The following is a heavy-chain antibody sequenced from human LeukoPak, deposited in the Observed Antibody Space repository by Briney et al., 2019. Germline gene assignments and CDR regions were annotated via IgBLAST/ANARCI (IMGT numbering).Heavy chain of an antibody. CDR3: ARVGIVALGSFDY. J-gene: IGHJ4*02. V-gene: IGHV4-4*02. D-gene: IGHD5-12*01. CDR2: IYHSGST. CDR1: GGSISSSNW. Sequence: SGTLSLTCAVSGGSISSSNWWSWVRQPPGKGLEWIGEIYHSGSTNYNPSLKSRVTISVDKSKNQFSLKLSSVTAADTAVYYCARVGIVALGSFDYWGQGTLVTVSS.